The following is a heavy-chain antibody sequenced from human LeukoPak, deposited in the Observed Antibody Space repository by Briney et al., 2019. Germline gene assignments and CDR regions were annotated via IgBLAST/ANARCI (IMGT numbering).Heavy chain of an antibody. D-gene: IGHD2-8*02. J-gene: IGHJ6*03. CDR1: GVSISSNLW. V-gene: IGHV4-4*02. CDR2: IHHSGSI. CDR3: ARLGYCTGGSCYQYYYMDV. Sequence: SGTLSLTCAVSGVSISSNLWWTWVRQPPGKGLEWIAEIHHSGSIYYNPSLKSRLTISEDTSKNQFSLKMNSVTAADTAVYYCARLGYCTGGSCYQYYYMDVWGKGTMVTISS.